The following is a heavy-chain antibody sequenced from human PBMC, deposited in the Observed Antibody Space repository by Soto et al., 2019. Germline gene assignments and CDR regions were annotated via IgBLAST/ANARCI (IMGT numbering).Heavy chain of an antibody. Sequence: QVQLVQSGAEVKKPGASVKVSCKASGYTFTSYDINWVRQATGQGLEWMGWMNPNSGNTGYAQKFQGRVTMTRNTSISTAYMELSSLRSEDTAVYYCARSGRYNWNYAGGWFDPRGQGTLVTVSS. CDR2: MNPNSGNT. V-gene: IGHV1-8*01. CDR1: GYTFTSYD. D-gene: IGHD1-7*01. CDR3: ARSGRYNWNYAGGWFDP. J-gene: IGHJ5*02.